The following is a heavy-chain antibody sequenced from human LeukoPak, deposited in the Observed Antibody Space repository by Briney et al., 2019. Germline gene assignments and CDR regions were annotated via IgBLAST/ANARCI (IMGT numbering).Heavy chain of an antibody. V-gene: IGHV3-23*01. CDR1: GFTFSTYV. Sequence: GGSLRLSCAASGFTFSTYVMNWVRQAPGKGLEWVSTISDSGGSTYYADSVKGRFTISRDNSKSTLYLQMNSLRAEDTAVYYCGRYYVMDVWGQGTSVTVSS. J-gene: IGHJ6*02. CDR2: ISDSGGST. CDR3: GRYYVMDV.